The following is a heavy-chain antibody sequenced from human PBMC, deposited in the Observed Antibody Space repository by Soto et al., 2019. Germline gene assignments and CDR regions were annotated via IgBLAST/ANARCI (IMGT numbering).Heavy chain of an antibody. CDR3: SPIPIPSAPIS. D-gene: IGHD2-21*01. V-gene: IGHV2-70*11. Sequence: SGPTLVNPTQTXTLTCTFSGFSLTTSRMCVTWIRQPPGKALEWLARIDWDDRKYYTTSLKTRLTISKDTTKNQVVLTMTNMDPVHTAIYFCSPIPIPSAPISWREEALVTVSS. J-gene: IGHJ5*02. CDR2: IDWDDRK. CDR1: GFSLTTSRMC.